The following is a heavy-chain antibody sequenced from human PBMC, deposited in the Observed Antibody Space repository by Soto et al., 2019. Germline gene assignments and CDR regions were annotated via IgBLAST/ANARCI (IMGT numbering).Heavy chain of an antibody. CDR3: ARDRAGVGYNIDV. CDR1: EFTCRSYG. CDR2: IWNDGSER. V-gene: IGHV3-33*01. J-gene: IGHJ6*02. Sequence: GGSLRLSCAAAEFTCRSYGMHWVRQAPGKGLEWVAVIWNDGSERYYADSVKGRFTISRDNSKNTLDLQMNSLRAEDTAVYYCARDRAGVGYNIDVWGQGTTVTVSS. D-gene: IGHD5-12*01.